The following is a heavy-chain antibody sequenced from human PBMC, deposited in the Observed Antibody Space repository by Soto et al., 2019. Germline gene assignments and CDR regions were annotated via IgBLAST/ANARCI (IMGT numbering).Heavy chain of an antibody. CDR3: ARDLCGGSCYFGY. D-gene: IGHD2-15*01. J-gene: IGHJ4*02. CDR2: IYSGGST. CDR1: GFTVSSNY. V-gene: IGHV3-66*01. Sequence: PGGSVRLSCAASGFTVSSNYMSWVRQAPGKGLEWVSVIYSGGSTYYADSVKGRFTISRDNSKNTLYLQMNSLRAEDTAVYYCARDLCGGSCYFGYSGQGTLVTVSS.